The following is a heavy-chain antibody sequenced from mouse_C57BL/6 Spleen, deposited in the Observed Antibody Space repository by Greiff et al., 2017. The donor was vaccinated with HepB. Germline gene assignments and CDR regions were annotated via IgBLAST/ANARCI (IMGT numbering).Heavy chain of an antibody. J-gene: IGHJ4*01. CDR1: GFTFSDYG. Sequence: EVKLVESGGGLVKPGGSLKLSCAASGFTFSDYGMHWVRQAPEKGLEWVAYISSGSSTIYYADTVKGRFTISRDNAKNTLFLQMTSLRSEDTAMYYCAREGWDERMDYWGQGTSVTVSS. D-gene: IGHD3-3*01. CDR2: ISSGSSTI. CDR3: AREGWDERMDY. V-gene: IGHV5-17*01.